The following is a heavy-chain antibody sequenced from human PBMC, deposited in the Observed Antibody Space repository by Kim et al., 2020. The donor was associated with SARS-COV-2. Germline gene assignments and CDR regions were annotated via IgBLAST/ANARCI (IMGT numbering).Heavy chain of an antibody. D-gene: IGHD2-15*01. CDR3: AKAGGDCGGGSCLDY. V-gene: IGHV3-9*01. Sequence: DAVKGRFTISRDNAKNSLYLQMNRLRAEDTALYYWAKAGGDCGGGSCLDYWGQGTLVTVSS. J-gene: IGHJ4*02.